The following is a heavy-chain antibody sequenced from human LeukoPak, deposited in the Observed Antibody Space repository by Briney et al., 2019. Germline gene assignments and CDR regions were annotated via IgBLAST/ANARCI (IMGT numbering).Heavy chain of an antibody. Sequence: ASVKVSCKASGYTFTTYYLHWVRQAPGQGLEWMGVINPNGGATTYAQKFQGRVTMTSDTSSSTVYMELSGLRSEDTAMYYCARDRGVAWRRPFDYCGQGTLVTVSS. J-gene: IGHJ4*02. D-gene: IGHD3-10*01. V-gene: IGHV1-46*01. CDR2: INPNGGAT. CDR1: GYTFTTYY. CDR3: ARDRGVAWRRPFDY.